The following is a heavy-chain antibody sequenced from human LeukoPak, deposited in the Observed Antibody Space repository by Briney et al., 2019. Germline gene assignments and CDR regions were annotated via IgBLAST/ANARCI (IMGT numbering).Heavy chain of an antibody. CDR1: AGSITSYY. CDR2: IHYSGST. J-gene: IGHJ4*02. V-gene: IGHV4-59*01. CDR3: ARAKYSSGWYFDY. Sequence: SETLSLTCTVSAGSITSYYWNWIRQPPGKGLEWIGYIHYSGSTNYNPSLKSRVTISVDTSKNQFSLKLTSVTAADTAVYYCARAKYSSGWYFDYWGQGTLVTVSS. D-gene: IGHD6-19*01.